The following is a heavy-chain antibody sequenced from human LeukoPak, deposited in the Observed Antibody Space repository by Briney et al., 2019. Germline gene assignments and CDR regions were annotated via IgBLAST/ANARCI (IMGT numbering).Heavy chain of an antibody. D-gene: IGHD2-2*01. J-gene: IGHJ4*02. Sequence: SETLSLTCTVSGGSISSSSYYWGWIRQPPGKGLEWIGSIYYSGSTYYNPSPKSRVTISVDTSKNQFSLKLSSVTAADTAVYYCATRPAGPRQDHDYWGQGTLVTVSS. CDR2: IYYSGST. CDR1: GGSISSSSYY. CDR3: ATRPAGPRQDHDY. V-gene: IGHV4-39*01.